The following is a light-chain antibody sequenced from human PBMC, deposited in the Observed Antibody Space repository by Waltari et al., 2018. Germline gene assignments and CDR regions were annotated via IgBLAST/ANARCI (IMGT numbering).Light chain of an antibody. Sequence: QSALTQPASVSESPGQSITISCTGTTGDVGAYNYVSWYQQLPGKAPKLLIYDVANRPSGVSVRFSVSKSGNTASLIISGLQAEDEADYYCCSLTSSRTVIFGGGTKLTVL. CDR1: TGDVGAYNY. CDR3: CSLTSSRTVI. CDR2: DVA. J-gene: IGLJ2*01. V-gene: IGLV2-14*03.